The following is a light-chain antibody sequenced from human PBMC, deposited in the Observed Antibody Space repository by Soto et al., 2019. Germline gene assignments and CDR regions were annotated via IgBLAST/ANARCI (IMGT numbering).Light chain of an antibody. CDR1: ESISRDY. V-gene: IGKV3-20*01. CDR3: QQYGGVPYI. Sequence: IVLTQSPGTLSLSPGQRATLSCRASESISRDYLAWYQQRLGQAPRLLIYGASSGATGIPDRFSGSGSGTDFTLTISRLEPEDFAIYYCQQYGGVPYIFGQGT. J-gene: IGKJ2*01. CDR2: GAS.